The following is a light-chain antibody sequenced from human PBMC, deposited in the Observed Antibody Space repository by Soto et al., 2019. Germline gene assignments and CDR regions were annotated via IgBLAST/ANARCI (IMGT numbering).Light chain of an antibody. Sequence: DIQMTQSPSTLSASVGDRVTIACRASQSISSWLAWYQQKPGKAPKLLIYKASSLESGVPSRFSGSGTGTEFTLTISSLQPDDFTPYFCQHSNSYGTFGKGTKVEIK. CDR3: QHSNSYGT. CDR1: QSISSW. CDR2: KAS. V-gene: IGKV1-5*03. J-gene: IGKJ1*01.